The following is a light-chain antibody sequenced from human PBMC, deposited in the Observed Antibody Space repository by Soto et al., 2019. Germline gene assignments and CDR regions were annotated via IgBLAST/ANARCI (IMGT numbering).Light chain of an antibody. CDR1: QDVSSN. V-gene: IGKV3-15*01. J-gene: IGKJ4*01. CDR3: PQYIRWPLT. Sequence: EMVVTQSPATLSVSPGERATLSCRASQDVSSNLAWYQQKPGQAPSLLIYGASTRATGTPARFSGSGSGTDLTLTIRSLKSEDYAVYFCPQYIRWPLTFCGGTKREIK. CDR2: GAS.